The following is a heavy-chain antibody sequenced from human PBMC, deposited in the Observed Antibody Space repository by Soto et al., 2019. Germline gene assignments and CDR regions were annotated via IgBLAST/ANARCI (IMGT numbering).Heavy chain of an antibody. J-gene: IGHJ4*02. CDR3: VRDYDSSGYNSDY. Sequence: GGSLRLSCAASGFTFSSYWMHWVRQVPGKGLVWVSRINSEGTGTIYADSMKGRFTISRDNAKNTLYLQMNSLRAEDTAVYYCVRDYDSSGYNSDYWGQGTPVTVSS. CDR2: INSEGTGT. CDR1: GFTFSSYW. V-gene: IGHV3-74*01. D-gene: IGHD3-22*01.